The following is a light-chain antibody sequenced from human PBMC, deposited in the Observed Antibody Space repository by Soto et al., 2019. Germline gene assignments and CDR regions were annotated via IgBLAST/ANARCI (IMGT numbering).Light chain of an antibody. CDR2: DAS. Sequence: EIAVKHAPFTLCTSPTNRATLSFRFSQSVSSYLAWYQQKPGQAPRLLIYDASNRATGIPARFSGSGSGTDFTLTISCLEPEDFAVYYFQQRCNWHTQTFGEGTRLEIK. J-gene: IGKJ5*01. CDR3: QQRCNWHTQT. CDR1: QSVSSY. V-gene: IGKV3-11*01.